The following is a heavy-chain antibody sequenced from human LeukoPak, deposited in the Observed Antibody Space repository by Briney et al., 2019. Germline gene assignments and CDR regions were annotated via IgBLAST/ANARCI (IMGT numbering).Heavy chain of an antibody. CDR2: IRYDGSNK. CDR1: GFTFSSYG. CDR3: AKDNLAVAVKGGLYFDY. V-gene: IGHV3-30*02. D-gene: IGHD6-19*01. Sequence: GGSLRLSCAASGFTFSSYGMHWVRQAPGKGLEWVAFIRYDGSNKYYADSVKGRFTISRDNSRNTLYLQMNSLRAEDTAVYYCAKDNLAVAVKGGLYFDYWGQGTLVTVSS. J-gene: IGHJ4*02.